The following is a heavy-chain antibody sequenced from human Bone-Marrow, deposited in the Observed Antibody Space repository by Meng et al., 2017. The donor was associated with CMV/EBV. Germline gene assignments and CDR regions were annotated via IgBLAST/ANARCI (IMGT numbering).Heavy chain of an antibody. J-gene: IGHJ4*02. Sequence: GESLKISCAASGFTFSDYYMSWIRQAPGKGLEWVSYISSSGSTIYYADSVKGRFTISRDNAKNSLYLQMNSLRAEDTAVYYCASDYYDSSGYPNWGQGPLVTVSS. CDR1: GFTFSDYY. CDR3: ASDYYDSSGYPN. V-gene: IGHV3-11*01. CDR2: ISSSGSTI. D-gene: IGHD3-22*01.